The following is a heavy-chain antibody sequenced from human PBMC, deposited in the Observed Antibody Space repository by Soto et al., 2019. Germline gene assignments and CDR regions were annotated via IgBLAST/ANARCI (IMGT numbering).Heavy chain of an antibody. CDR1: GGSISSYY. Sequence: SETLSLTCTVSGGSISSYYWSWIRQPPGKGLEWIGYIYYSGSTNYNPSLKSRVTISVDTSKNQFSLKLSSVTAADTAVYYCARDPSNLGGYWYFDLWGRGTLVTVS. CDR3: ARDPSNLGGYWYFDL. CDR2: IYYSGST. V-gene: IGHV4-59*01. D-gene: IGHD7-27*01. J-gene: IGHJ2*01.